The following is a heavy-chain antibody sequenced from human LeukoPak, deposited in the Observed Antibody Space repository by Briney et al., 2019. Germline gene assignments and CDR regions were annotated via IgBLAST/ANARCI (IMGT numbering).Heavy chain of an antibody. CDR1: GFTFDDYA. Sequence: QPGRSLRLSCAAFGFTFDDYAMHWVRQAPGKGLEWVSGISWNSGSIGYADSVKGRFTISRDNAKNSLYLQMNSLRAEDTALYYCAKDTYEDLSSGLTFDYWGQGTLVTVSS. CDR3: AKDTYEDLSSGLTFDY. J-gene: IGHJ4*02. V-gene: IGHV3-9*01. D-gene: IGHD6-19*01. CDR2: ISWNSGSI.